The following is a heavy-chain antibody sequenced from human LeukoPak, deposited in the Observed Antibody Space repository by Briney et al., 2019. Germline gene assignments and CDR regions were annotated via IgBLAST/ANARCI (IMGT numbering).Heavy chain of an antibody. V-gene: IGHV1-2*02. Sequence: GASVKVSCKASGYTFTGYYVHCVRQAPGQGLEWMGWINPNSGGTNYAQKFQGRVTMTRDTSISTAYMELSRLRSDDTAVYYCARPFTIFGLDYWGQGTLVTVSS. CDR2: INPNSGGT. CDR3: ARPFTIFGLDY. D-gene: IGHD3-3*01. CDR1: GYTFTGYY. J-gene: IGHJ4*02.